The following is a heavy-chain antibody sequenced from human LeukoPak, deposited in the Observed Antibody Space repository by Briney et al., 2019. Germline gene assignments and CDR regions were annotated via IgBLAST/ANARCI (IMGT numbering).Heavy chain of an antibody. V-gene: IGHV3-11*06. D-gene: IGHD3-9*01. CDR1: GFTFSDYY. CDR3: ARDSQDYDILTGYYIRGGFDY. J-gene: IGHJ4*02. CDR2: ISSSSSYI. Sequence: GGSLRLSCAASGFTFSDYYMSWIRQAPGKGLEWVSSISSSSSYIYYADSVKGRFTISRDDAKNSLYLQMNSLRAEDTAVYYCARDSQDYDILTGYYIRGGFDYWGQGTLVTVSS.